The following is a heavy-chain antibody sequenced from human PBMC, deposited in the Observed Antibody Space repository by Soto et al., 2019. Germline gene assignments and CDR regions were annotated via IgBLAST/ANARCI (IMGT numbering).Heavy chain of an antibody. V-gene: IGHV1-69*08. CDR3: AREGSGGSCDFDY. J-gene: IGHJ4*02. CDR1: GGTFSSYT. CDR2: IIPILGIA. Sequence: QVQLVQSGAEVKKPGSSVKVSCKASGGTFSSYTISWVRQAPGQGLEWMGRIIPILGIANYAQKFQGRVTITADKSTSTAYMELSSLRSEDTAVYYCAREGSGGSCDFDYWGQGPLVTVSS. D-gene: IGHD2-15*01.